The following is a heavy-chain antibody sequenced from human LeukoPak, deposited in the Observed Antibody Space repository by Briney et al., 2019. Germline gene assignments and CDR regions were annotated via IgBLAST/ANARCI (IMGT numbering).Heavy chain of an antibody. CDR2: INPNSGGT. D-gene: IGHD3-10*01. CDR3: ARDRITMVRGGGNWFDP. J-gene: IGHJ5*02. CDR1: GYTFTGYY. Sequence: GASVKVSCKPSGYTFTGYYIHWVRQAPGQGLEWMGWINPNSGGTNYAQKFQGRVTMTRDTSISTAYMELSRLRSDDTAVYYCARDRITMVRGGGNWFDPWGQGTLVTVSS. V-gene: IGHV1-2*02.